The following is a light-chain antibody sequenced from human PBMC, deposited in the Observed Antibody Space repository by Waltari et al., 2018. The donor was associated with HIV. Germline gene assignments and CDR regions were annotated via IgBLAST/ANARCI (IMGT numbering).Light chain of an antibody. CDR1: QSVSTN. V-gene: IGKV3-15*01. CDR2: GAS. CDR3: QQFIFWPFS. Sequence: EIVMTQSPATQSVSLGERATLSCRASQSVSTNLTWYHQKPGQAPRLLIYGASTRATGIPARFSGSGSGTDFTLTISSLQSEDFAVSYCQQFIFWPFSFGQGTKLEIK. J-gene: IGKJ2*03.